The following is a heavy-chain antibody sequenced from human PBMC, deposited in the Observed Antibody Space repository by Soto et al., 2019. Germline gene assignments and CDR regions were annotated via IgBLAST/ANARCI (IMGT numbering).Heavy chain of an antibody. CDR2: INPNSGGT. V-gene: IGHV1-2*04. D-gene: IGHD4-17*01. J-gene: IGHJ3*02. Sequence: GASMKVSCKASGYTFTGYYMHWVRQAPGQGLEWMGWINPNSGGTNYAQKFQGWVTMTRGTSISTAYMELSRLRSDDTAVYYCARDSLDYGVAFDIWGQGTMVTVSS. CDR1: GYTFTGYY. CDR3: ARDSLDYGVAFDI.